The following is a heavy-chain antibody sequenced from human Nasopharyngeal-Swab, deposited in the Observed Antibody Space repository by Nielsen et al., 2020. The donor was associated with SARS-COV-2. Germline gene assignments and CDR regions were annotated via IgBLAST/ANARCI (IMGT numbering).Heavy chain of an antibody. Sequence: SEHLSLTCAVFGGSFSSSNWWSWVRQPPGKGLEWIGEIYHSGSTNYNPSLKSRVTISVDKSKNQFSLKLGSVTAADTAVYYCARVLAERAYYDFWSGYSDYYYGMDVWGQGTTVTVSS. D-gene: IGHD3-3*01. CDR3: ARVLAERAYYDFWSGYSDYYYGMDV. CDR2: IYHSGST. J-gene: IGHJ6*02. V-gene: IGHV4-4*02. CDR1: GGSFSSSNW.